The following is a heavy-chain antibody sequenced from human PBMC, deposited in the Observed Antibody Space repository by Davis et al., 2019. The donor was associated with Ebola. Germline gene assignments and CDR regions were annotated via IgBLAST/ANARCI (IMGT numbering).Heavy chain of an antibody. V-gene: IGHV3-7*01. Sequence: GESLKISCAASGFTFSSYWMSWVRQAPGKGLEWVANIKQDGSEKYYVDSVQGRFTISRDNAKNSLYLQMNSLRAEDTAVYYCARVGNYYYYMDVWGKGTTVTVSS. D-gene: IGHD7-27*01. CDR1: GFTFSSYW. CDR2: IKQDGSEK. J-gene: IGHJ6*03. CDR3: ARVGNYYYYMDV.